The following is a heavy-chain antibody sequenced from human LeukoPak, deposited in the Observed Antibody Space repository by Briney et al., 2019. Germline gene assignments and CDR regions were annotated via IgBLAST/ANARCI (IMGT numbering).Heavy chain of an antibody. J-gene: IGHJ3*02. CDR2: ISAYNGNS. CDR3: ARGPPRLRYFDWADAFDI. Sequence: ASVKVSCKASGYTFTSYGISWVRQAPGQGLEWMGWISAYNGNSNYAQKFQGRVTMTTDTSTSTGYMELRSLRSDDTAVYYCARGPPRLRYFDWADAFDIWGQGTMVTVSS. D-gene: IGHD3-9*01. CDR1: GYTFTSYG. V-gene: IGHV1-18*01.